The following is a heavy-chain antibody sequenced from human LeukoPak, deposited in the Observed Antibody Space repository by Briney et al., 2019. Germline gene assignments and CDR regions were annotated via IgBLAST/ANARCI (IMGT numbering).Heavy chain of an antibody. D-gene: IGHD6-13*01. V-gene: IGHV4-59*05. CDR3: ARQPRSSWYYFDY. CDR1: AAAISNYY. CDR2: IYYSGST. Sequence: SETLSLTCAVSAAAISNYYWSWIRQAPGKGLEWIESIYYSGSTYYNPSLKSRVTISVDTSKNQFSLKLSSVTAADTAVYYCARQPRSSWYYFDYWGQGTLVTVSS. J-gene: IGHJ4*02.